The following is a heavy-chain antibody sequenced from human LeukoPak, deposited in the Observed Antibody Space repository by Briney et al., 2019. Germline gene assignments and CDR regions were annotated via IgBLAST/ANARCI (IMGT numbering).Heavy chain of an antibody. Sequence: GGSLRLSCAASGFTFSSYSMNWVRQAPGKGLEWVSSISSSSSYIYYADSVKGRFTISRDNAKNSLYLQMNSLRAEDTAVYYCARDGWVGSGWYNNWFDPWGQGTLVTVSS. CDR3: ARDGWVGSGWYNNWFDP. J-gene: IGHJ5*02. CDR2: ISSSSSYI. V-gene: IGHV3-21*01. D-gene: IGHD6-19*01. CDR1: GFTFSSYS.